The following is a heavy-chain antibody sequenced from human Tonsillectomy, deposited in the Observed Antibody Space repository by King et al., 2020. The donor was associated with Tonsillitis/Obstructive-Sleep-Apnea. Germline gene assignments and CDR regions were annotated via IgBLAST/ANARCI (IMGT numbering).Heavy chain of an antibody. CDR3: ARDRGPIAARDYRDH. V-gene: IGHV3-30*04. D-gene: IGHD6-6*01. CDR1: GFTFGSYA. CDR2: ISYDGSKK. J-gene: IGHJ4*02. Sequence: VQLVESGGGVVQPGRSLRLSCAASGFTFGSYAMHWVRQAPGKGLEWVAIISYDGSKKFYGDSVKGRFTISRDNSKNTLYLQMNSLRAEDTAVYYCARDRGPIAARDYRDHGGQGTLVTVSS.